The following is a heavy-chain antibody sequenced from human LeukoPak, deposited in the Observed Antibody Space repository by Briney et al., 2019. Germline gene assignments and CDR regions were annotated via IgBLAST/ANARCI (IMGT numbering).Heavy chain of an antibody. CDR3: TRGGSVDIVVVPAAISIVNWFDP. J-gene: IGHJ5*02. Sequence: SETLSLTCAVYGGSFSGYYWSWIRQPPGKGLEWIGEINHSGSTNYNPSLKSRVTISVDTSKNQFSLKLSSVTAADTAVYYCTRGGSVDIVVVPAAISIVNWFDPWGQGTLVTVSS. V-gene: IGHV4-34*01. D-gene: IGHD2-2*02. CDR2: INHSGST. CDR1: GGSFSGYY.